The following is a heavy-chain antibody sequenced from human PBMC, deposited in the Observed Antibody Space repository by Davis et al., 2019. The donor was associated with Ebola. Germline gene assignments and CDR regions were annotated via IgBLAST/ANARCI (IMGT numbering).Heavy chain of an antibody. D-gene: IGHD4-17*01. CDR3: ARQRGYGDYVPADAFDV. CDR2: IYPGDSDT. CDR1: GYSFTNYW. Sequence: KVSCKASGYSFTNYWIGWVRQMPGKGLEWMGIIYPGDSDTRYSPAFLGQVTISVDKSISTAYLQWSGLKASDTAMYYCARQRGYGDYVPADAFDVWGQGTMVSVSS. J-gene: IGHJ3*01. V-gene: IGHV5-51*01.